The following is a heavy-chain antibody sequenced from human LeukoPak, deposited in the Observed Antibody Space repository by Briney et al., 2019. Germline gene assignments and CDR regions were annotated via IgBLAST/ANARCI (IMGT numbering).Heavy chain of an antibody. CDR1: GFTFSSYE. Sequence: GGSLRLCCAASGFTFSSYEMNWVRQAPGKGLEWVSYISSSGSTIYYADSVKGRFTISRDNAKNSLYLQMNSLRAEDTAVYYCARAGPPPIYWGQGTLVTVSS. V-gene: IGHV3-48*03. CDR2: ISSSGSTI. J-gene: IGHJ4*02. CDR3: ARAGPPPIY.